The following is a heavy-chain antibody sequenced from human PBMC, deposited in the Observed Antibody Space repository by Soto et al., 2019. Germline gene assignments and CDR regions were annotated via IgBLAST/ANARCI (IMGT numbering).Heavy chain of an antibody. CDR3: ARGGIQLQPRQYYYYGMDV. CDR1: GGTFSSYA. V-gene: IGHV1-69*13. Sequence: ASVKVSCKASGGTFSSYAISWVRQAPGQGLEWMGGIIPIFGTANYAQKFQGRVTITADESTSTAYMELSSLRSEDTAVYYCARGGIQLQPRQYYYYGMDVWGQGTTVTAP. CDR2: IIPIFGTA. J-gene: IGHJ6*02. D-gene: IGHD5-18*01.